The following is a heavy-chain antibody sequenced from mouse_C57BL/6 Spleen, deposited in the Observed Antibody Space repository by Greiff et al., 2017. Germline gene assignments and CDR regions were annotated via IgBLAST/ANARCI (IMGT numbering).Heavy chain of an antibody. CDR1: GYTFTDYY. D-gene: IGHD2-5*01. V-gene: IGHV1-19*01. J-gene: IGHJ4*01. Sequence: EVKLMESGPVLVKPGASVKMSCKASGYTFTDYYMNWVKQSHGKSLEWIGVINPYNGGTSYNQKFKGKATLTVDKSSSTAYMELNSLTSEDSAVYYCARGRSNYPYAMDYWGQGTSVTVSS. CDR2: INPYNGGT. CDR3: ARGRSNYPYAMDY.